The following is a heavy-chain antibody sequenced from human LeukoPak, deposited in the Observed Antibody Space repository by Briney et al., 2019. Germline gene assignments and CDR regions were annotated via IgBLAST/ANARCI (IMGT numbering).Heavy chain of an antibody. D-gene: IGHD1-26*01. V-gene: IGHV3-30*18. Sequence: GGSVRLSCAASGFTFSSYGMQWVRQAPGKGREGVAVISYDGSNKYYADSVNRRFTISRDNSNTPLYLQINSLRAEDTAVYYCAKDRLVGATGYFDYWGQGTLVTVSS. CDR2: ISYDGSNK. CDR3: AKDRLVGATGYFDY. CDR1: GFTFSSYG. J-gene: IGHJ4*02.